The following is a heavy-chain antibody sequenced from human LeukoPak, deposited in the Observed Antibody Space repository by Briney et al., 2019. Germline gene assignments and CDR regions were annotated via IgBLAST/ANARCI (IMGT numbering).Heavy chain of an antibody. D-gene: IGHD1-14*01. V-gene: IGHV4-30-4*01. CDR3: ARVTVFTIDY. CDR1: GGSISSGDYS. CDR2: IYYSGST. J-gene: IGHJ4*02. Sequence: SETLSLTCTVSGGSISSGDYSWSWIRQPPGKGLEWIGYIYYSGSTYYNPSLKSRVTISVDTSKNQFSLKLSSVTAADTAVYYCARVTVFTIDYWGQGTLVTVSS.